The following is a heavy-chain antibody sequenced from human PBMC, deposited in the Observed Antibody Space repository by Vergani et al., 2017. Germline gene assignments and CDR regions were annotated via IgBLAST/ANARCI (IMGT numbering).Heavy chain of an antibody. D-gene: IGHD3-10*01. Sequence: QVQLQESGPGLVKPSETLSLTCTVSCVSISSYSWSWIRQPAGKGLEWGGSSYTSWSTNYNSSLKSRVTMSVERSKNQFSLELSSVTAADTAGYYFARDNGAVDYWGQGTMVTVSS. J-gene: IGHJ4*02. CDR1: CVSISSYS. CDR3: ARDNGAVDY. CDR2: SYTSWST. V-gene: IGHV4-4*07.